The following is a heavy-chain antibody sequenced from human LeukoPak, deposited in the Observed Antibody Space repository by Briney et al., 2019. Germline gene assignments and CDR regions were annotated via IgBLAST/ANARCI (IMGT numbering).Heavy chain of an antibody. Sequence: PSETLSLTCTVSGGSISSSSYYWGWIRQPPGKGLEWIGSIYYSGSTYYNPSLKSRVTISVDTSKNQFSLKLSSVTAADTAVYYCATRVDTAVVRNNWIYPWGQGTLVTVSS. V-gene: IGHV4-39*01. J-gene: IGHJ5*02. CDR3: ATRVDTAVVRNNWIYP. CDR2: IYYSGST. D-gene: IGHD5-18*01. CDR1: GGSISSSSYY.